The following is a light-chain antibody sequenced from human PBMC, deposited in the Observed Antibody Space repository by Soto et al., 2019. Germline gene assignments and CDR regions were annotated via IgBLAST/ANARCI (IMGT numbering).Light chain of an antibody. J-gene: IGLJ1*01. CDR2: EVS. Sequence: QSALTKPASVSGSPGQSITISCTGTSSDVGGYNYVSWYQQHPGKAPKLMIYEVSNRPSGVSNRFSGSKSGNTASLTISGLQAEDEADYYCSSYTSSSIEYVFGTGTKLTVL. CDR1: SSDVGGYNY. CDR3: SSYTSSSIEYV. V-gene: IGLV2-14*01.